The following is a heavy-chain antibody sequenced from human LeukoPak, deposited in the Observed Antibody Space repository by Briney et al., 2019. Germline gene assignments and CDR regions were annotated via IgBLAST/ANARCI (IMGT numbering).Heavy chain of an antibody. CDR1: GFSFSDYY. CDR3: ARDQYYYGSSAPPLY. CDR2: VSSSGNTI. D-gene: IGHD3-22*01. V-gene: IGHV3-11*01. J-gene: IGHJ4*02. Sequence: PGGSLRLSCAASGFSFSDYYMSWIRQAPGKGLEWVSYVSSSGNTIYYADSVKGRFTISRDNAKNSLYLQMNSLRAEDTAVYYCARDQYYYGSSAPPLYWGQGTLVTVSS.